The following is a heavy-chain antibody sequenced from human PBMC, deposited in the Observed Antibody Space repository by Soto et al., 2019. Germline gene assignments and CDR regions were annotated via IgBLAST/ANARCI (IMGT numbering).Heavy chain of an antibody. Sequence: PWGSLRLSCASSVLTFSSYAMSRLRQAPGKGLEWVSAISGSGGSTYYADSVKGRFTISRDNSKNTLYLQMNSLRAEDTAVYYCAKDPNYSREGDYWGQGTMVTVSS. CDR1: VLTFSSYA. D-gene: IGHD1-7*01. CDR3: AKDPNYSREGDY. V-gene: IGHV3-23*01. CDR2: ISGSGGST. J-gene: IGHJ4*02.